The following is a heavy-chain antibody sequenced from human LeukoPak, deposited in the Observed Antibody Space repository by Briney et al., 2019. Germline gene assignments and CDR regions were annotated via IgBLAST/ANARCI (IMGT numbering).Heavy chain of an antibody. CDR3: ARDLGQYYDTSDNWFDP. V-gene: IGHV3-74*01. D-gene: IGHD3-22*01. Sequence: GGSLRLSCAASGFDFSSYGMHWVRQAPGKGLVWVSRINSDGINTSCADSVKGRFTISRDNAKNTLNLQMNSLRAEDTAVYYCARDLGQYYDTSDNWFDPWGQGTLVTVSS. CDR1: GFDFSSYG. CDR2: INSDGINT. J-gene: IGHJ5*02.